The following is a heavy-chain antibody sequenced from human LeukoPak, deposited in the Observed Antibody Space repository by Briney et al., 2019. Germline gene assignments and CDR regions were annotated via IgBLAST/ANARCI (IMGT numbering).Heavy chain of an antibody. CDR3: ARVLTHDYSNLYYYYYMDV. Sequence: SETLSLTCAVYGGSFSGYYWSWIRQPPGKGLEWIGEINHSGSTNYNPSLKSRVTISVDTSKNQFSQKLSSVTAADTAVYYCARVLTHDYSNLYYYYYMDVWGKGTTVTVSS. D-gene: IGHD4-11*01. CDR1: GGSFSGYY. V-gene: IGHV4-34*01. J-gene: IGHJ6*03. CDR2: INHSGST.